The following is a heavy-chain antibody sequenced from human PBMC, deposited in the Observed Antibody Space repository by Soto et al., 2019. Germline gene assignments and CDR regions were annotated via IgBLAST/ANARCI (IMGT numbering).Heavy chain of an antibody. CDR2: IYSGGST. CDR3: ASGPPGAAKAYYYGMDV. D-gene: IGHD6-25*01. CDR1: GFTVSSNY. J-gene: IGHJ6*02. Sequence: EVQLVETGGGLIQPGGSLRLSCAASGFTVSSNYMSWVRQAPGKGLEWVAVIYSGGSTYYADSVKGRFTISRDNSENTLYVQMNSLRAEDTAVYYCASGPPGAAKAYYYGMDVGGQGTTVTVS. V-gene: IGHV3-53*02.